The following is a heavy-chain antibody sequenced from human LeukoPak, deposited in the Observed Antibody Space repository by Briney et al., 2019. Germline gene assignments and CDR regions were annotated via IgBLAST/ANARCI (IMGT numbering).Heavy chain of an antibody. CDR2: ISYDGSNK. D-gene: IGHD3-10*01. CDR1: GFTFSSYG. Sequence: GGSLRLSCAASGFTFSSYGMHWVRQAPGKGLEWVAVISYDGSNKYYADSVKGRFTISRDNSKNTLYLQMNSLRAEDTAVYYCAKGQQSYGSGSYYKNYNYYYGMDVWGQGTTVTVSS. V-gene: IGHV3-30*18. CDR3: AKGQQSYGSGSYYKNYNYYYGMDV. J-gene: IGHJ6*02.